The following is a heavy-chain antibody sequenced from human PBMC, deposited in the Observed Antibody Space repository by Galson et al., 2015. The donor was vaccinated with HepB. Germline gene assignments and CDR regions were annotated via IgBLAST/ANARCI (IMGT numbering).Heavy chain of an antibody. J-gene: IGHJ4*02. CDR3: ARDPPLGTPFDF. CDR1: GFTFSSYN. CDR2: ISGDSTYM. V-gene: IGHV3-21*01. Sequence: SLRLSCATSGFTFSSYNMNWVRQAPGKGQEWVSCISGDSTYMYYADSVKGRFTISRDNAKNSLDLQMTSLRADDTAVYYCARDPPLGTPFDFWGQGTLVTVSS. D-gene: IGHD7-27*01.